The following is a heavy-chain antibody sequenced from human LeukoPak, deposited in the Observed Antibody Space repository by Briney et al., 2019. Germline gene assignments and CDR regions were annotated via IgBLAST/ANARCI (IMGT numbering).Heavy chain of an antibody. CDR1: GYTFTDYY. V-gene: IGHV1-2*02. CDR3: ARYTSGLSPFDY. D-gene: IGHD6-19*01. CDR2: INPNSGGT. J-gene: IGHJ4*02. Sequence: GASVKVSCKAFGYTFTDYYIHWVRQAPGQGLDWMGWINPNSGGTNYAQKFHGRVTMSRDTSISTAYMELSRLRSDDTAVFFCARYTSGLSPFDYWGQGTLVTVSS.